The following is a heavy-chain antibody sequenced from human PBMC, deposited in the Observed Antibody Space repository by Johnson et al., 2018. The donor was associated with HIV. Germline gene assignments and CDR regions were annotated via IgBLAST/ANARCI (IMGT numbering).Heavy chain of an antibody. CDR3: AKDEEGYSSAWSAGTAFDI. CDR2: LFSGDTT. V-gene: IGHV3-66*02. D-gene: IGHD6-13*01. Sequence: VQLVESGGGLVRPGGSLRLSCVASGFAVSGYYMSWVRQAPGKGLEWVSVLFSGDTTYYADSVKGRFTLSRDNSKNTLYLQMNSLKADDTAIYYCAKDEEGYSSAWSAGTAFDIWGQGTMVTVSS. J-gene: IGHJ3*02. CDR1: GFAVSGYY.